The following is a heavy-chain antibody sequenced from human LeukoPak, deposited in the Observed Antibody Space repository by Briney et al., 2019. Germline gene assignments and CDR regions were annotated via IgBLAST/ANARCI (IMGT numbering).Heavy chain of an antibody. CDR1: GFTFSSYG. J-gene: IGHJ6*02. CDR2: ISPGTI. D-gene: IGHD2-15*01. CDR3: TRDGHVAYEMDV. Sequence: PGGSLRLSCAASGFTFSSYGMQWVRQAPGKGLEWVSYISPGTIYYADSVKGRFTISRDNAKNSLYLQMNSLRAEDTAVYYCTRDGHVAYEMDVWGQGTTVTVSS. V-gene: IGHV3-48*01.